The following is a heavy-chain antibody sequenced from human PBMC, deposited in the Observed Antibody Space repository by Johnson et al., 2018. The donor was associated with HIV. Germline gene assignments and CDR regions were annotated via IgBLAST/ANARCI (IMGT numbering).Heavy chain of an antibody. J-gene: IGHJ3*02. Sequence: QVQLVESGGGVVQPGRSLRLSCAASGFTFSSYAMHWVRQAPGKGLEWVAVISYDGSNKYYADSVKGRFTISRENAKNSLYLQMNNLRAEDTAVYYCARDPFYYDSSDAFDIWGQGTMVTVSS. CDR3: ARDPFYYDSSDAFDI. D-gene: IGHD3-22*01. CDR2: ISYDGSNK. CDR1: GFTFSSYA. V-gene: IGHV3-30*04.